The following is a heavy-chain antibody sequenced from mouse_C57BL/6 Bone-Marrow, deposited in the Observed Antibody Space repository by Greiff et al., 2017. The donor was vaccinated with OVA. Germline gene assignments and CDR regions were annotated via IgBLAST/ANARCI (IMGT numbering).Heavy chain of an antibody. J-gene: IGHJ3*01. Sequence: EVKLMESGGGLVKPGGSLKLSCAASGFTFSSYAMSWVRQTPEKRLEWVATISDGGSYTYYPDNVKGRFTISRDNAKNNLYLQMSHLKSEDTAMYYCALDGYYGAYWGQGTLVTVSA. CDR1: GFTFSSYA. CDR2: ISDGGSYT. V-gene: IGHV5-4*03. D-gene: IGHD2-3*01. CDR3: ALDGYYGAY.